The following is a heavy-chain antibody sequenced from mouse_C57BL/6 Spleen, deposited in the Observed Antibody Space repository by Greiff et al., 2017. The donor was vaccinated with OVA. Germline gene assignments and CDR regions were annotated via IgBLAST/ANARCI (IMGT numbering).Heavy chain of an antibody. D-gene: IGHD2-3*01. CDR1: GYTFTSYD. CDR2: IYPSDGST. Sequence: VQLQQPGPELVKPGASVKLSCKASGYTFTSYDINWVKQRPGQGLEWIGWIYPSDGSTKYNEKLKGKATLTVDKSSSTAYMELHSLTSADYAVYCCTRERDGSFAYWGQGTLVTVSA. J-gene: IGHJ3*01. V-gene: IGHV1-85*01. CDR3: TRERDGSFAY.